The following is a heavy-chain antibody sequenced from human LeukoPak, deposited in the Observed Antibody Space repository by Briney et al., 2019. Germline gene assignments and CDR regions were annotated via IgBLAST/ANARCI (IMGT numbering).Heavy chain of an antibody. J-gene: IGHJ4*02. CDR1: GFTFSSYS. D-gene: IGHD3-22*01. CDR2: INHSGST. V-gene: IGHV4-34*01. CDR3: ARGRYYDSSGYYYTF. Sequence: GSLRLSCAASGFTFSSYSMNWVRQAPGKGLEWIGEINHSGSTNYNPSLKSRVTISVDTSKNQFSLKLSSVTAADTAVYYCARGRYYDSSGYYYTFWGQGTLVTVSS.